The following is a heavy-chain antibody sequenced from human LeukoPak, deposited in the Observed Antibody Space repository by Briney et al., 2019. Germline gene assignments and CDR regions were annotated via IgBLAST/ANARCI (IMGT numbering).Heavy chain of an antibody. D-gene: IGHD3-16*01. CDR1: GYSFSNYW. J-gene: IGHJ4*02. CDR2: IYPGDSDT. V-gene: IGHV5-51*01. CDR3: ARHYYDYVWGSYGIDY. Sequence: GESLKISCKGFGYSFSNYWIGWVRQMPGKGLEWMGIIYPGDSDTRYSPSFQGQVTISADKSISTAYLQWSSLKASDTAMYYCARHYYDYVWGSYGIDYWGQGTLVTVSS.